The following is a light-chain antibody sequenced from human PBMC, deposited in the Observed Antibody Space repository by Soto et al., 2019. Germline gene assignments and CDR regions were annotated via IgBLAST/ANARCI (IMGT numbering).Light chain of an antibody. CDR3: CSYAGSSTVV. CDR2: DVS. CDR1: ISDVGGQNA. V-gene: IGLV2-23*02. Sequence: QSALTQPASVSGSPGQSITISCTGTISDVGGQNAVSWYQQHPGKAPKFIIYDVSKRPSGVSSRFSGSKSGNTASLTISGLQAEDEADYYCCSYAGSSTVVFGGGTKVTVL. J-gene: IGLJ2*01.